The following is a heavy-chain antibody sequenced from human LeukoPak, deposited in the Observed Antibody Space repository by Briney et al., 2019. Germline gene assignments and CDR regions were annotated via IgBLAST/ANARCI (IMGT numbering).Heavy chain of an antibody. Sequence: GASVKVSCKASGGTFSSYAISWVRQAPGQGLEWMGRIIPIFGTANYAQKFQGRVTITTDESTSTAYMELSSLRSEDTAVYYCASIFNLGRMVRGAPHFGYWGQGTLVTVSS. CDR2: IIPIFGTA. CDR1: GGTFSSYA. D-gene: IGHD3-10*01. CDR3: ASIFNLGRMVRGAPHFGY. V-gene: IGHV1-69*05. J-gene: IGHJ4*02.